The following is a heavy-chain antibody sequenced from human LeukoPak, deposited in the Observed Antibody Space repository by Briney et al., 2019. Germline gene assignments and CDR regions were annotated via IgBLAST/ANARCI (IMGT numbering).Heavy chain of an antibody. CDR1: GGSISSSSYY. CDR2: IYYSGST. V-gene: IGHV4-39*01. J-gene: IGHJ6*03. Sequence: SETLSLTCTVSGGSISSSSYYWGWLRQPPGKGLEWIGSIYYSGSTYYNPSLKSRVTISVDTSKNQFSLKLSSVTAADTAVYYCARGFDILTGYNYYYMDVWSKGTTVTVSS. CDR3: ARGFDILTGYNYYYMDV. D-gene: IGHD3-9*01.